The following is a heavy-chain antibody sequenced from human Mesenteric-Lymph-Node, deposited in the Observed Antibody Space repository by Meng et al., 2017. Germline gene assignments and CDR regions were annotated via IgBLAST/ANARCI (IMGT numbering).Heavy chain of an antibody. V-gene: IGHV4-59*01. CDR1: GGPISSYY. CDR3: ARRRDGDWYFDL. D-gene: IGHD5-24*01. Sequence: SETLSLTCTVSGGPISSYYWSWIRQPPGKGLEWIGYIYYSGSTNYNPSLKSRVTISVDTSKNQFSLKLSSVTAADTAVYSCARRRDGDWYFDLWGRGTLVTVSS. CDR2: IYYSGST. J-gene: IGHJ2*01.